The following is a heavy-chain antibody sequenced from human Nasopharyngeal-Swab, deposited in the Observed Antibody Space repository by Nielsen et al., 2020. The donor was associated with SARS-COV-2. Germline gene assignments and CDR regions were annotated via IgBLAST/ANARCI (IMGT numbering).Heavy chain of an antibody. CDR3: ARDPLVPAASDAFDI. CDR2: IYYSGST. Sequence: GSLRLSCTVSGGSVSSGSYYWSWIRQPPGKGLEWIGYIYYSGSTNYNPSLKSRVTISVDTSKNQFSLKLSSVTAADTAVYYCARDPLVPAASDAFDIWGQGQWSPSPQ. CDR1: GGSVSSGSYY. D-gene: IGHD2-2*01. J-gene: IGHJ3*02. V-gene: IGHV4-61*01.